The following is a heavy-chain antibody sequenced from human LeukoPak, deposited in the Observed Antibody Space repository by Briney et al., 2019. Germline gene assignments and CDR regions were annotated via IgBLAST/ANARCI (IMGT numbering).Heavy chain of an antibody. CDR1: GGSISSYY. CDR2: IYTSGST. CDR3: AREEQWLVRLDYYYYYMDV. J-gene: IGHJ6*03. D-gene: IGHD6-19*01. Sequence: SETLSLTCTVSGGSISSYYWSWIRQPAGKGLEWIGRIYTSGSTNYNPSLKSRATMSVDTSKNQFSLKLSSVTAADTAVYYCAREEQWLVRLDYYYYYMDVWGKGTTVTVSS. V-gene: IGHV4-4*07.